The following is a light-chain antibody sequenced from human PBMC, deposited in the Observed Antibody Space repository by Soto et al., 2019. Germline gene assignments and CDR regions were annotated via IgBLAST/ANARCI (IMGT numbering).Light chain of an antibody. CDR2: AAS. V-gene: IGKV3-20*01. J-gene: IGKJ1*01. CDR3: QHYGSSSWT. CDR1: QSISSSD. Sequence: EIVLTQSPGTLSLSPGERATLSCRASQSISSSDLAWYQHRPGQAPRLLIYAASSRATGIPVRFSGSGSGTDFTLSISRLEHEDFAVYYCQHYGSSSWTFGQGTKVDIK.